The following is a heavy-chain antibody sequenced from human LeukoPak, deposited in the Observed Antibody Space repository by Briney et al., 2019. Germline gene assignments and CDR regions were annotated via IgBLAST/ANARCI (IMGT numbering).Heavy chain of an antibody. CDR3: ARELRGARYYYYMDV. CDR2: IYTSGST. V-gene: IGHV4-4*07. CDR1: GGSISSYY. J-gene: IGHJ6*03. D-gene: IGHD4/OR15-4a*01. Sequence: PSETLSLTCTVSGGSISSYYWSWIRQPAGKGLEWIGRIYTSGSTNYNPSLKSRVTMSVDTSKSQFSLKLSSVTAADTAVYYCARELRGARYYYYMDVWGKGTTVTVSS.